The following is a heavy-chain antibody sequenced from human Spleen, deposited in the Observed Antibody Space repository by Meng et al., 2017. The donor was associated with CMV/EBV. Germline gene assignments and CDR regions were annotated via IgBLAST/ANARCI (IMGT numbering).Heavy chain of an antibody. Sequence: SETLSLTCTVSGGSISGYYWTWVRQPPGKGLEWIGYIYYKGDTKYNPSLKSRVTISVDTSKNQFSLKLSSVTAADTAVYYCAREMGGYCSSTSCYTRPYNWFDPWGQGTLVTVSS. CDR2: IYYKGDT. J-gene: IGHJ5*02. CDR3: AREMGGYCSSTSCYTRPYNWFDP. D-gene: IGHD2-2*02. CDR1: GGSISGYY. V-gene: IGHV4-59*01.